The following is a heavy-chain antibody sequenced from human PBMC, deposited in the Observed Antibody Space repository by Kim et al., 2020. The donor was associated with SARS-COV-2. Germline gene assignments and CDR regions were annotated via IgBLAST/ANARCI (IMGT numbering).Heavy chain of an antibody. V-gene: IGHV3-23*01. J-gene: IGHJ4*02. CDR3: AKDVKDGCSSSGCSGGWIDY. CDR2: ISGSGGST. D-gene: IGHD2-2*01. CDR1: GFTFSSYA. Sequence: GGSLILSCAASGFTFSSYAMSWVRQAPGKGLEWVSVISGSGGSTYFADSVKGRFTISRDNSRNTVYLEMNSLRAEDTAVYYCAKDVKDGCSSSGCSGGWIDYWGQGTLVAVSS.